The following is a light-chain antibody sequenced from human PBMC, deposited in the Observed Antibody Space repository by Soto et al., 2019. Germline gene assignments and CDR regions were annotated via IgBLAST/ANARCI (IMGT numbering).Light chain of an antibody. CDR1: SSDVGGYNY. V-gene: IGLV2-14*01. J-gene: IGLJ1*01. CDR2: DVS. CDR3: SSYTSSSTPGV. Sequence: QSALTQPASVSGSPGQSITISCTGTSSDVGGYNYVSWYQQHPGKAPKLMIYDVSNRPSGVSNRFSGSKSGNTASLTISGLQAEDEAYYYRSSYTSSSTPGVFGTGTKLTVL.